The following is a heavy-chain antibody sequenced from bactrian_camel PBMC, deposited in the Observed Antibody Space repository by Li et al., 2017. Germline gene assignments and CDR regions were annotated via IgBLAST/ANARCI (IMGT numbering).Heavy chain of an antibody. Sequence: HVQLVESGGGSVQAGGSLTLSCVASRSICSNHCLGWFRQAPGKEREGLASIYLGGGHTYYGDSGKGRFTISEDSAKNTVYLQMNSLKPEDTAMYYCAARGPYCYTMLSVADFTYWGQGTQVTVS. CDR3: AARGPYCYTMLSVADFTY. CDR1: RSICSNHC. D-gene: IGHD2*01. CDR2: IYLGGGHT. V-gene: IGHV3S63*01. J-gene: IGHJ6*01.